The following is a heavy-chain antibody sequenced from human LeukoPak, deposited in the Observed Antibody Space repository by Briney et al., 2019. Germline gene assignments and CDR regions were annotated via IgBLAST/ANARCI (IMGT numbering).Heavy chain of an antibody. V-gene: IGHV3-21*01. CDR3: AREVSSWYSSALGY. Sequence: GGSLRLSCAASGFTFSSYEMNWVHQAPGKGLEWVSSISSSSSYIYYADSVKGRFTISRDNAKNSLYLQMNSLRAEDTAVYYCAREVSSWYSSALGYWGQGTLVTVSS. J-gene: IGHJ4*02. CDR1: GFTFSSYE. CDR2: ISSSSSYI. D-gene: IGHD6-13*01.